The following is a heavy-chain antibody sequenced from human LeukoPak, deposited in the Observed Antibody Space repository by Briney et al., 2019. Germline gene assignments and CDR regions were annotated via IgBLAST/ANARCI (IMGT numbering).Heavy chain of an antibody. D-gene: IGHD2-15*01. Sequence: GGSLRLSCAASGFTFSSYAMSWVRQAPGKGLEWVSAISGSGGSTYYADSVKGRFTISRDNSKNTLYLQMNSLRAEDTAVYYCAKVGGADLGHYYGMDVWGQGTTVTVSS. CDR1: GFTFSSYA. J-gene: IGHJ6*02. V-gene: IGHV3-23*01. CDR2: ISGSGGST. CDR3: AKVGGADLGHYYGMDV.